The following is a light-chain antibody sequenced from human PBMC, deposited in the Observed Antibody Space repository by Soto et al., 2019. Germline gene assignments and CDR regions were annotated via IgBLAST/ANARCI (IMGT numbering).Light chain of an antibody. V-gene: IGLV2-14*01. CDR2: DVS. Sequence: QSVLTQPASVSGSPGQSITISCTGTSSDVGSYNYVSWYQQYPGKAPKLMVYDVSDRPSGVSNRFSGSKSGNTASLTISGLQAEDEADYYCTSYTSDSTVVFGGGTQLTVL. CDR1: SSDVGSYNY. CDR3: TSYTSDSTVV. J-gene: IGLJ2*01.